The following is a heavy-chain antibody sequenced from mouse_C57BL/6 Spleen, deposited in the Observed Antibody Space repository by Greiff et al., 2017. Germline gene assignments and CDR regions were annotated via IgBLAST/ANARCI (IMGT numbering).Heavy chain of an antibody. CDR1: GYTFTSYW. CDR2: IYPSDSET. J-gene: IGHJ4*01. CDR3: AREGKEDAMDY. D-gene: IGHD1-3*01. Sequence: VQLQQPGAELVRPGSSVKLSCKASGYTFTSYWMDWVKQRPGQGLEWIGNIYPSDSETHYNQKFKDKATLTVDKSSSTAYMQLSSLTSEDSAVYYCAREGKEDAMDYWGQGTSVTVSS. V-gene: IGHV1-61*01.